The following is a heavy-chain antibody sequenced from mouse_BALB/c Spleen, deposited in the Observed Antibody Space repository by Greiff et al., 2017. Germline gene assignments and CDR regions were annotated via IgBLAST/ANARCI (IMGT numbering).Heavy chain of an antibody. V-gene: IGHV1S22*01. Sequence: GPELVRPGASVKLSCKASGYTFTSYWMHWVKQRPGQGLEWIGNIYPGSGSTNYDEKFKSKATLTVDTSSSTAYMQLSSLTSEDSAVYYCTRLEEYAMDYWGQGTSVTVSS. J-gene: IGHJ4*01. CDR3: TRLEEYAMDY. CDR1: GYTFTSYW. CDR2: IYPGSGST.